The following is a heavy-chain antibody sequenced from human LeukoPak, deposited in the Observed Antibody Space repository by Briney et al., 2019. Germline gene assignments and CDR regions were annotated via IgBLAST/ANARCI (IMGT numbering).Heavy chain of an antibody. J-gene: IGHJ3*02. Sequence: SETLSLTCAVYGGSFSGYYWSWIRQPPGKGLEWIGEINHSGSTNYNPSLKSRVTISVDTSKNQFSLKLSSVTAADTAVYYCATQTTVVRDDAFDIWGQGTMVTVSS. CDR1: GGSFSGYY. D-gene: IGHD4-23*01. CDR3: ATQTTVVRDDAFDI. V-gene: IGHV4-34*01. CDR2: INHSGST.